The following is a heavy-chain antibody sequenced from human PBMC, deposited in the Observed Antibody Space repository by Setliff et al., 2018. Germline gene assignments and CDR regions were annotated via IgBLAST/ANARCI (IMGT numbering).Heavy chain of an antibody. Sequence: ASVKVSCKTSGYTFTNYGINWVRQAPGQGLEWMGWNSAYAQKFQGRVTMTTDTPTSTAYMELRSLRSDDTAVYYCARRNFYYDSSGFALYYYYMDVWGKGTTVTVSS. D-gene: IGHD3-22*01. J-gene: IGHJ6*03. CDR2: NSA. V-gene: IGHV1-18*01. CDR1: GYTFTNYG. CDR3: ARRNFYYDSSGFALYYYYMDV.